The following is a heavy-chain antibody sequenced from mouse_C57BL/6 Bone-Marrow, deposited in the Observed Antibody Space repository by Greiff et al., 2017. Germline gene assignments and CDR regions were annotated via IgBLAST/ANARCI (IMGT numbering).Heavy chain of an antibody. CDR1: GFNIKDDY. CDR2: IDPENGDT. D-gene: IGHD1-1*01. CDR3: TTLDYYGSSDYYAMDY. Sequence: VQLQQSGAELVRPGASVKLSCTASGFNIKDDYMHWVKQRPEQGLEWIGWIDPENGDTEYASKFQGKATITADPSSNTAYLQLSSLTSEDTAVYYCTTLDYYGSSDYYAMDYWGQGTSVTVSS. J-gene: IGHJ4*01. V-gene: IGHV14-4*01.